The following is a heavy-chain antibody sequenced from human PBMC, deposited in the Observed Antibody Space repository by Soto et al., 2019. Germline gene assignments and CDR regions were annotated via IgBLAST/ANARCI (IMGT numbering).Heavy chain of an antibody. J-gene: IGHJ5*02. CDR1: GGSISSYY. D-gene: IGHD4-17*01. Sequence: SETLSLTCTVSGGSISSYYWSWIRQPPGKGLEWIGYIYYSGSTNYNPSLKSRVTKSVDTSKNQFSLKLSSVTAADTAVYYCARYHDYGDYGRWFDPWGQGTLVTVSS. V-gene: IGHV4-59*08. CDR2: IYYSGST. CDR3: ARYHDYGDYGRWFDP.